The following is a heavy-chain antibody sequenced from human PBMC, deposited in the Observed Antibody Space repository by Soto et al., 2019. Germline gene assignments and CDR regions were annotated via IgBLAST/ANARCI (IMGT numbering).Heavy chain of an antibody. Sequence: QITLKESGPTLVKPTQPLALNCTFSGFSFNTRGVGVAWIRQPPGKALEWLAVTYWDDDRRYRPSLTYRLTITKDISTNQVVLTMTNMDPVATGTYYCAHLVPGPLRFAYWGQGALVTVSS. CDR2: TYWDDDR. CDR3: AHLVPGPLRFAY. D-gene: IGHD3-10*01. CDR1: GFSFNTRGVG. J-gene: IGHJ1*01. V-gene: IGHV2-5*02.